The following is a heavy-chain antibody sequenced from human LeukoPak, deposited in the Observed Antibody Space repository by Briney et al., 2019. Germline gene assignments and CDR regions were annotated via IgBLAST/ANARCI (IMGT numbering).Heavy chain of an antibody. J-gene: IGHJ3*02. V-gene: IGHV4-38-2*02. CDR3: ARGYSSGWYELDAFDI. Sequence: SETLSLTCTVSGYPISSGYYWGWIRQPPGKGLEWIGSIYHSGSTYYNPSLKSQVTISVDTSKNQFSLKLSSVTAADTAVYYCARGYSSGWYELDAFDIWGQGTMVTVSS. CDR1: GYPISSGYY. D-gene: IGHD6-19*01. CDR2: IYHSGST.